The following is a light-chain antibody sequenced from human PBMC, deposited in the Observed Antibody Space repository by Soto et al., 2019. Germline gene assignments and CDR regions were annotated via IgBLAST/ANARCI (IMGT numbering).Light chain of an antibody. J-gene: IGKJ2*01. CDR2: GAS. V-gene: IGKV3-15*01. Sequence: EIVMTQSPATLSVSPGERATLSCRASQSISNNLACYQQKPGQAPRLLIYGASTRATGVPARFSGSGSGTEFTLTITSLQSEDFAVYYCQQYNNWPPQYTFGQGTKLEIK. CDR1: QSISNN. CDR3: QQYNNWPPQYT.